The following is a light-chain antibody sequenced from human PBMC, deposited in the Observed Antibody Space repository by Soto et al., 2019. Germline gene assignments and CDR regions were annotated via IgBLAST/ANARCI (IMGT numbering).Light chain of an antibody. CDR3: QQRNNWPWT. CDR2: DTS. V-gene: IGKV3D-20*02. J-gene: IGKJ1*01. CDR1: QSVSSSY. Sequence: EIVLTQSPGTLSLSPGESATLSCRSSQSVSSSYLVWYQQKPGQATRLLIYDTSSRATGITTRFSGSGSGTDFTLTISGLEPEDFAVYYCQQRNNWPWTFGQGTKVDIK.